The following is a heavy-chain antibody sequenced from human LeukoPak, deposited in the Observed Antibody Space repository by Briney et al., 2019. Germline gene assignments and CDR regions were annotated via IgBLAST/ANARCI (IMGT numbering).Heavy chain of an antibody. CDR1: GYTFTGYY. CDR3: ARAQLLWFGELLYPFDY. J-gene: IGHJ4*02. D-gene: IGHD3-10*01. CDR2: INPNSGGT. Sequence: ASVKVSCKASGYTFTGYYMHWVRQAPGQGLEWMGRINPNSGGTNYAQEFQGRVTMTRDTSISTAYMELSRLRSDDTAVYYCARAQLLWFGELLYPFDYWGQGTLVTVSS. V-gene: IGHV1-2*06.